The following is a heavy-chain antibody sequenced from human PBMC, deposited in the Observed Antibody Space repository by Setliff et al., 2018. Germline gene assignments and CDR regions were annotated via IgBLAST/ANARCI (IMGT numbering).Heavy chain of an antibody. CDR1: GFTISNYW. Sequence: PGGSLRLSCVASGFTISNYWMAWVRQAPGKGLEWVADIRQDGTNKYYVDSVKGRFTISRDNAKNSLYLQTNSLRAEDTALYYCAREVWNIYDNDNSWSGYSDHWGQGTLVTVSS. D-gene: IGHD3-3*01. V-gene: IGHV3-7*03. CDR2: IRQDGTNK. CDR3: AREVWNIYDNDNSWSGYSDH. J-gene: IGHJ4*02.